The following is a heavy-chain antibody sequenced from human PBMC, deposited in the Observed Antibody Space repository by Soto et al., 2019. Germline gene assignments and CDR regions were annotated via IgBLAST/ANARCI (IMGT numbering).Heavy chain of an antibody. CDR3: AASCVGCGGCNYYGMDV. D-gene: IGHD2-21*01. V-gene: IGHV4-31*03. CDR2: IYYSGST. CDR1: GGSISSGGYY. Sequence: QVQLQESGPGLVKPSQTLSLTCTVSGGSISSGGYYWSWIRQHPGKGLEWIGYIYYSGSTYYNPSLKSRVTLSVDTSKTQSSLKLSSVTAADTAVYYCAASCVGCGGCNYYGMDVWGQGTTVTVSS. J-gene: IGHJ6*02.